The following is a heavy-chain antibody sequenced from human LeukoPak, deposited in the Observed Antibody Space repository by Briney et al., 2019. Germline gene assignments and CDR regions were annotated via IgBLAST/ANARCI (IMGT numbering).Heavy chain of an antibody. V-gene: IGHV3-74*01. J-gene: IGHJ4*02. D-gene: IGHD5-12*01. CDR3: ARRSAYSGYDLGY. CDR2: INTDGSDT. Sequence: PSGGSLRLSCAASGFTFSSYWMHWVRQAPGKGLVWVSRINTDGSDTSYADSVKGRITISRDNAKNTLYLQMNSLRAEDTAVYYCARRSAYSGYDLGYWGQGTLVTVSS. CDR1: GFTFSSYW.